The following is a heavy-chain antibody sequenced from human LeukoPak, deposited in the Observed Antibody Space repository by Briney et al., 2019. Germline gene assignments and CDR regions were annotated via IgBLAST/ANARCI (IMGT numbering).Heavy chain of an antibody. V-gene: IGHV4-34*01. Sequence: PSETLSLTCAVYGGSFSGYYSFSGYYWSWIRQPPGKGLEWIGEINHSGSTNYNPSLKSRVTISVDTSKNQFSLKLNSVTAADTAVYFCARGRWEVRFDYRSQGTLVTVSS. CDR1: GGSFSGYYSFSGYY. D-gene: IGHD1-26*01. CDR2: INHSGST. J-gene: IGHJ4*02. CDR3: ARGRWEVRFDY.